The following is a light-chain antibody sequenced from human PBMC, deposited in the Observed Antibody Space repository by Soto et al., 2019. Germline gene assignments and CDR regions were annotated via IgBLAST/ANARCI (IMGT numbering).Light chain of an antibody. CDR2: GAS. V-gene: IGKV1-5*01. Sequence: DIQMTQSPSTLSASVGDRVTITCRASQSISSWLAWYQQKPGKAPNLLIYGASSLESGVPSRFSGSGSGTDFTLTITSLQPEDFATYYCQQSHNTWTFGQGTKVDI. J-gene: IGKJ1*01. CDR3: QQSHNTWT. CDR1: QSISSW.